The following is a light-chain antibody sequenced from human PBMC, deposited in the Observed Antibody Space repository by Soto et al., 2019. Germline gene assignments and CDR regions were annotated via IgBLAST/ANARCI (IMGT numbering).Light chain of an antibody. V-gene: IGLV3-21*04. CDR1: NIGSKS. CDR2: YDS. Sequence: SYELTQPPSVSVAPGKTARITCGGNNIGSKSVHWYQQKPGQAPVLVIYYDSDRPSGIPERFSGSNSGNTATLTISRVEVGDEADYYCQVWDSSSDHPDVVFGGGTKLTVL. J-gene: IGLJ2*01. CDR3: QVWDSSSDHPDVV.